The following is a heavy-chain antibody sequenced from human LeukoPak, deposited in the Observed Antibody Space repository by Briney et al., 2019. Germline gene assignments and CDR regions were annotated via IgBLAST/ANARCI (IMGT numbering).Heavy chain of an antibody. CDR1: GFTFSSYA. Sequence: QPGGSLRLSCAASGFTFSSYAMNWVRQAPGKGLEWVSYISSSGSTIYYADSVKGRFTISRDNAKNSLYLQMNSLRAEDTAVYYCARDLAPSYYGMDVWGQGTTVTVSS. CDR3: ARDLAPSYYGMDV. V-gene: IGHV3-48*03. CDR2: ISSSGSTI. D-gene: IGHD2-15*01. J-gene: IGHJ6*02.